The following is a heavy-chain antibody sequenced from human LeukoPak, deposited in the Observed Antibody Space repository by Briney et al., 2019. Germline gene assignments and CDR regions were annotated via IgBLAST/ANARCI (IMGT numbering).Heavy chain of an antibody. D-gene: IGHD4-23*01. V-gene: IGHV4-4*02. Sequence: SETLSLTCAVSGGSISSRNWWSWVRQPPGKGRAWSGEIYHSGSTNYNPSPNSRVTISVAKSKTQFSLKLSSVTAADTAVYYYAREDYGGNSDAFDIWGQGPMVTVTS. CDR1: GGSISSRNW. J-gene: IGHJ3*02. CDR2: IYHSGST. CDR3: AREDYGGNSDAFDI.